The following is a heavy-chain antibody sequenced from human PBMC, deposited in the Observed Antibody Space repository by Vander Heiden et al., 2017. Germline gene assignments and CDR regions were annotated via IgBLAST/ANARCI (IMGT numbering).Heavy chain of an antibody. V-gene: IGHV3-49*05. J-gene: IGHJ4*02. D-gene: IGHD3-22*01. CDR2: IGSKAYGGTT. CDR1: GLTFGAYA. Sequence: QLVESGGGQVKLGRSLRISCTAYGLTFGAYAMSWFRQARGKGLEWVGFIGSKAYGGTTEYAASVKGRFTISRDDSKSIAYLQMNSLKTEDTAVYYCSLKYYYDSSGFSHFDDWGQGTLVTVSS. CDR3: SLKYYYDSSGFSHFDD.